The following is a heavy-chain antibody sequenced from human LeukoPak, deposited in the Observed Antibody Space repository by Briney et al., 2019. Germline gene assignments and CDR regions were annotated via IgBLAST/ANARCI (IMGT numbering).Heavy chain of an antibody. J-gene: IGHJ4*02. CDR3: ARAWNDYSNKYFDY. D-gene: IGHD4-11*01. CDR1: GGSISSSSYY. V-gene: IGHV4-39*07. Sequence: SETLSLTCTVSGGSISSSSYYWGWIRQPPGKGLEWIGSIYYSGSTYYNPSLKSRVTISVDTSKNQFSLKLSSVTAADTAVYYCARAWNDYSNKYFDYWGQGTLVTVSS. CDR2: IYYSGST.